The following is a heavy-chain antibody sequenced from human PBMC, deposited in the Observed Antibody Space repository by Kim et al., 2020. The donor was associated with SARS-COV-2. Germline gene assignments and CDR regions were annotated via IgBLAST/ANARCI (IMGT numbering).Heavy chain of an antibody. CDR1: GFTFSSYG. J-gene: IGHJ6*02. V-gene: IGHV3-33*06. CDR2: IWYDGSNK. D-gene: IGHD5-18*01. CDR3: AKDVDTAMVTEYEVGGMDV. Sequence: GGSRRLSCAASGFTFSSYGMHWVRQAPGKGLEWVAVIWYDGSNKYYADSVKGRFTISRDNSKNTLYLQMNSLRAEDTAVYYCAKDVDTAMVTEYEVGGMDVWGQGTTVTVSS.